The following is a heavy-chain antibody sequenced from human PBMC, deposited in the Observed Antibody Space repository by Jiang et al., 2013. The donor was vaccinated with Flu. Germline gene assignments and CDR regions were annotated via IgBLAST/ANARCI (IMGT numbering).Heavy chain of an antibody. J-gene: IGHJ3*02. CDR3: ARVPPPYNDSSGYYHSNAFDI. V-gene: IGHV4-30-2*01. D-gene: IGHD3-22*01. CDR2: IYHSGST. Sequence: GSGLVKPSQTLSLTCAVSGGSISSGGYSWSWIRQPPGKGLEWIGYIYHSGSTYYNPSLKSRVTISVDRSKNQFSLKLSSVTAADTAVYYCARVPPPYNDSSGYYHSNAFDIWGQGTMVTVSS. CDR1: GGSISSGGYS.